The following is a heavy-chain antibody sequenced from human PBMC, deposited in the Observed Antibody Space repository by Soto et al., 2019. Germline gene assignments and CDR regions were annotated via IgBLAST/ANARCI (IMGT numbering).Heavy chain of an antibody. CDR2: IYYSGGT. V-gene: IGHV4-39*01. D-gene: IGHD6-13*01. J-gene: IGHJ5*02. CDR1: GGSISSSSYY. Sequence: PSETLSLTCTVSGGSISSSSYYWGWIRQPPGKGLEWIGSIYYSGGTYYNPSLKSRVTISVDTSKNQFSLKLSSVTAADTAVYYCARHSAAAGIRWFDPWGQGTLVTVSS. CDR3: ARHSAAAGIRWFDP.